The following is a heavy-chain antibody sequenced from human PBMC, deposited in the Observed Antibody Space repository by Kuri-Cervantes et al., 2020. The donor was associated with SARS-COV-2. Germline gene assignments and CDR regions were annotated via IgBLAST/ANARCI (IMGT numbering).Heavy chain of an antibody. V-gene: IGHV3-30*02. D-gene: IGHD2-8*02. Sequence: GESLKISCVASGFSFSSYGTHWVRQAPGKGLEWVALIHYDGTNTYYAVSVRGRFTISRDNLNNILYLHMNSLRTEDTAVYFCAKDLRTPGAGPDYWGQGTLVTVSS. J-gene: IGHJ4*02. CDR2: IHYDGTNT. CDR3: AKDLRTPGAGPDY. CDR1: GFSFSSYG.